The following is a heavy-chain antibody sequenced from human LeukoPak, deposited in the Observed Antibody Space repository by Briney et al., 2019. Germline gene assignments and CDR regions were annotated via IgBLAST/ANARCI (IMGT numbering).Heavy chain of an antibody. Sequence: GGSLRLSCTASKFTFSHYGMQWVRQAPGKGLEWVAVISSDGSIKVYADSVKGRFTLSRDSSINTVDLQMNSLRAEDTAVYYCVKEYHSRGFGAYFDYWGQGTLVTVSS. CDR3: VKEYHSRGFGAYFDY. CDR1: KFTFSHYG. D-gene: IGHD3-3*01. CDR2: ISSDGSIK. V-gene: IGHV3-30*18. J-gene: IGHJ4*02.